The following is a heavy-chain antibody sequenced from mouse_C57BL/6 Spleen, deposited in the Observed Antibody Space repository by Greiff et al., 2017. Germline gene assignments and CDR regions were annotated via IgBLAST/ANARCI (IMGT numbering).Heavy chain of an antibody. CDR1: GYTFTDYE. J-gene: IGHJ2*01. V-gene: IGHV1-15*01. CDR3: TRSFITTVVADY. Sequence: QVQLQQSGAELVRPGASVTLSCKASGYTFTDYEMHWVKQTPVHGLEWIGAIDPETGGTAYTQKFKGKAILTADKSSSTAYMELRSLTSEDSAVYYCTRSFITTVVADYWGQGTTLTVSS. D-gene: IGHD1-1*01. CDR2: IDPETGGT.